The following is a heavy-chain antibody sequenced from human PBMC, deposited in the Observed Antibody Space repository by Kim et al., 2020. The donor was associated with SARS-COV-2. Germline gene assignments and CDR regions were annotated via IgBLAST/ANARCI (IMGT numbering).Heavy chain of an antibody. V-gene: IGHV4-59*01. D-gene: IGHD6-13*01. CDR3: ARGLGFLGYSSRVGVNWFDP. CDR1: GGSISSYY. CDR2: IYYSGST. Sequence: SETLSLTCTVSGGSISSYYWSWIRQPPGKGLEWIGYIYYSGSTNYNPSLKSRVTISVDTSKNQFSLKLSSVTAADTAVYYCARGLGFLGYSSRVGVNWFDPWGQGTLVTVSS. J-gene: IGHJ5*02.